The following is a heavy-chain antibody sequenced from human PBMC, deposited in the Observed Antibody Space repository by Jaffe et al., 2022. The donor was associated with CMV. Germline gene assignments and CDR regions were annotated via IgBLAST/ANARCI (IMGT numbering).Heavy chain of an antibody. D-gene: IGHD3-16*02. CDR2: INHSGST. J-gene: IGHJ6*02. V-gene: IGHV4-34*01. CDR1: GGSFSGYY. CDR3: ARGSNYDYVWGSYRTTKYYYYGMDV. Sequence: QVQLQQWGAGLLKPSETLSLTCAVYGGSFSGYYWSWIRQPPGKGLEWIGEINHSGSTNYNPSLKSRVTISVDTSKNQFSLKLSSVTAADTAVYYCARGSNYDYVWGSYRTTKYYYYGMDVWGQGTTVTVSS.